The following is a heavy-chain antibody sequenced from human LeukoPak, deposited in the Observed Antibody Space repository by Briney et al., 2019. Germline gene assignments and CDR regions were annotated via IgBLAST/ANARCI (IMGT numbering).Heavy chain of an antibody. CDR3: AKGYYYDSSGYYNY. D-gene: IGHD3-22*01. CDR1: GFTFSSYS. CDR2: IYSGGST. Sequence: GGSLRLSCAASGFTFSSYSMNWVRQAPGKGLEWVSVIYSGGSTYYADSVKGRFTISRDNSKNTLYLQMNSLRAEDTAVYYCAKGYYYDSSGYYNYWGQGTLVTVSS. V-gene: IGHV3-23*03. J-gene: IGHJ4*02.